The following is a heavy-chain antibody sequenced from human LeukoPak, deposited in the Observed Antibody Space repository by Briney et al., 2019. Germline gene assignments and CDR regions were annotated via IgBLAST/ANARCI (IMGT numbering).Heavy chain of an antibody. CDR2: IYYSGST. D-gene: IGHD6-13*01. V-gene: IGHV4-59*01. J-gene: IGHJ4*02. Sequence: SETLSLTCAVYGGSFSGYYWSWIRQPPGKGLEWIGYIYYSGSTNYNPSLKSRVTISVDTSKNQFSLKLSSVTAADTAMYYCARDAAAAGFDYWGQGTLVTVSS. CDR1: GGSFSGYY. CDR3: ARDAAAAGFDY.